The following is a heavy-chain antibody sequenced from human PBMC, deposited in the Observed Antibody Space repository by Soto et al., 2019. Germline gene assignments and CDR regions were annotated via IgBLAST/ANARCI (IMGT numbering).Heavy chain of an antibody. CDR1: GYSISSGYY. CDR3: ARVLPYHDYVWGSYRYGAFAI. CDR2: IYHSGST. D-gene: IGHD3-16*02. V-gene: IGHV4-38-2*02. Sequence: SETLSLTCSVSGYSISSGYYWGWIRQPPGKGLEWIGSIYHSGSTYYNPSLKSRVTISVDTSKNQFSLKLSSVTAADTAVYYCARVLPYHDYVWGSYRYGAFAIWGQGTMVTVSS. J-gene: IGHJ3*02.